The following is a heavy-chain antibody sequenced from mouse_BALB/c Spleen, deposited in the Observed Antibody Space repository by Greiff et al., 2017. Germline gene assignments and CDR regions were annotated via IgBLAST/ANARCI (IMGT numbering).Heavy chain of an antibody. J-gene: IGHJ2*01. CDR1: GYTFTSYV. CDR3: ARGIYYDYDGAHFDY. V-gene: IGHV1-14*01. CDR2: INPYNDGT. D-gene: IGHD2-4*01. Sequence: EVQLQQSGPELVKPGASVKMSCKASGYTFTSYVMHWVKQKPGQGLEWIGYINPYNDGTKYNEKFKGKATLTSDKSSSTAYMELSSLTSEDSAVYYCARGIYYDYDGAHFDYWGQGTTLTVSS.